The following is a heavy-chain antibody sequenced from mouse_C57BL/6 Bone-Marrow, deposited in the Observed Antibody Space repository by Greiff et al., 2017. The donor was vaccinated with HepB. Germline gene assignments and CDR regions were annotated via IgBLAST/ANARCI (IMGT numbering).Heavy chain of an antibody. CDR3: ARIFITTVVAPYYYAMDY. V-gene: IGHV14-2*01. Sequence: EVKVVESGAELVKPGASVKLSCTASGFNIKDYYMHWVKQRTEQGLEWIGRIDPEDGETKYAPKFQGKATITADTSSNTAYLQLSSLTSEDTAVYYCARIFITTVVAPYYYAMDYWGQGTSVTVSS. D-gene: IGHD1-1*01. J-gene: IGHJ4*01. CDR1: GFNIKDYY. CDR2: IDPEDGET.